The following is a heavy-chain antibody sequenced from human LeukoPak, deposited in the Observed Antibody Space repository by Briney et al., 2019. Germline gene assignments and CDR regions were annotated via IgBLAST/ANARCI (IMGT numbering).Heavy chain of an antibody. CDR1: GGSISSYY. V-gene: IGHV4-59*08. D-gene: IGHD4-17*01. CDR3: ARWDDYVGVFS. J-gene: IGHJ5*02. CDR2: IYYSGST. Sequence: SETLSLTCTVSGGSISSYYWSWIRQPPGKGLEWIGYIYYSGSTNYNPSLKSRVTISVDTSKNQFSLKLSSVTAADTAVYYCARWDDYVGVFSWGQGTLVTVSS.